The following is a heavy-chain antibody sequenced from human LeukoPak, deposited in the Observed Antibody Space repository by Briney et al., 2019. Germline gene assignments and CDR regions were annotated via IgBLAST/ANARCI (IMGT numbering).Heavy chain of an antibody. V-gene: IGHV1-18*01. J-gene: IGHJ4*02. D-gene: IGHD6-13*01. CDR1: RYTFTSYG. CDR3: ARDSSGIAAAGNFDY. CDR2: TSAHNGNT. Sequence: GVSVKVSCKASRYTFTSYGISWVRQAPGQGLEGMRWTSAHNGNTNEAQKLQGRVTMTKDTSTSTAYMELRSLRSDDTAVYYCARDSSGIAAAGNFDYWGQGTLVTVSS.